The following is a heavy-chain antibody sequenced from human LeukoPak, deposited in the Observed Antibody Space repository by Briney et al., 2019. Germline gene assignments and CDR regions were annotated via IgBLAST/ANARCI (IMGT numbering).Heavy chain of an antibody. J-gene: IGHJ4*02. CDR2: INTSDSTI. CDR1: GFTFSDYY. V-gene: IGHV3-11*04. CDR3: ARDGAAAGIFHY. D-gene: IGHD6-13*01. Sequence: GGSLRLSCAASGFTFSDYYMSWIRQAPGKGLEWISYINTSDSTIYYADSVKGRFTISRDNAKNSLYLQMNSLRAEDTAVYYCARDGAAAGIFHYWGQGTLVTVSS.